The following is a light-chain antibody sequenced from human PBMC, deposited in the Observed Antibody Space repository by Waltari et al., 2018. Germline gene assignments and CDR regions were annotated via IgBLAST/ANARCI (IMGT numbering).Light chain of an antibody. J-gene: IGLJ1*01. CDR2: EVS. Sequence: QSALTQPASVSGSPGQSITISCTGTNSDVGAYNYVSWYQHYPGKVPKLMIYEVSKRSSGVSNGFSGSKSGNTASLTISGLQAEDEADYHCSSFTTSSTYVFGTGTKVTVL. CDR1: NSDVGAYNY. V-gene: IGLV2-14*01. CDR3: SSFTTSSTYV.